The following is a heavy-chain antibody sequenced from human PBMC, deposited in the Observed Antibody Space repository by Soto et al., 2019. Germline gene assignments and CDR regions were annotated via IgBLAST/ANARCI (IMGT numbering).Heavy chain of an antibody. CDR1: GDSISSSRYC. D-gene: IGHD2-2*01. V-gene: IGHV4-39*01. Sequence: PSETLSLTCTVSGDSISSSRYCFFCVRQPPWSGLEWIGSIYYRGSTYYSPSLKSRVTISVDTSKNQFSLKLSSVTAADTAVYYCARHLHPTTGYCPSTSCYHFDYWGQGTLVTVSS. CDR2: IYYRGST. CDR3: ARHLHPTTGYCPSTSCYHFDY. J-gene: IGHJ4*02.